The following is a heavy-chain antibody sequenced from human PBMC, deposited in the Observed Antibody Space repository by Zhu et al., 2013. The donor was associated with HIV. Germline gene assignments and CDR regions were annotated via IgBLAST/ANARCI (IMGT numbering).Heavy chain of an antibody. CDR1: GYTFTSYG. CDR2: ISAYNGNT. CDR3: ARDRAESSGYCTNGVCFHGFDY. V-gene: IGHV1-18*01. Sequence: QVQLVQSGAEVKKPGASVKVSCKASGYTFTSYGISWVRQAPGQGLEWMGWISAYNGNTNYAQKLQGRVTMTTDTSTSTAYMELRSLRSDDTAVYYCARDRAESSGYCTNGVCFHGFDYWGQGNPWSPSPQ. D-gene: IGHD2-8*01. J-gene: IGHJ4*02.